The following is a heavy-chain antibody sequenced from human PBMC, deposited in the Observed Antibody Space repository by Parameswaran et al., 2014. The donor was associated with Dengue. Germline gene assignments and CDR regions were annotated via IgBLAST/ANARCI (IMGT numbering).Heavy chain of an antibody. J-gene: IGHJ4*02. V-gene: IGHV6-1*01. Sequence: WIRQSPSRGLEWLGRTYYRSKWYNDYAVSVKSRITINPDTSKNQFSLQLNSVTPEDTAVYYCARGQLRSRWLQTPFDYWGQGTLGTVSS. CDR2: TYYRSKWYN. D-gene: IGHD5-24*01. CDR3: ARGQLRSRWLQTPFDY.